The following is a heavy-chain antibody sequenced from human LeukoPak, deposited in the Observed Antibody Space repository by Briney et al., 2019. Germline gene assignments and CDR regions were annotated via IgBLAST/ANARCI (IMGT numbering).Heavy chain of an antibody. V-gene: IGHV4-39*01. CDR1: GGSISSSNYY. Sequence: SETLSLTCTVSGGSISSSNYYWGWIRQPPGKGLEWIGDIYCDGTTYYNPSLQSRVTVSIDTSKNQFSLKLNSVTAADTAVYYCARLLQWLAPAPFDYWGQGTLVTVSS. CDR3: ARLLQWLAPAPFDY. D-gene: IGHD6-19*01. CDR2: IYCDGTT. J-gene: IGHJ4*02.